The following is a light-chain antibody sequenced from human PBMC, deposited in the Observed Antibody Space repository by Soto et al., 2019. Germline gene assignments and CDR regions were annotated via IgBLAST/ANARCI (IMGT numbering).Light chain of an antibody. V-gene: IGLV2-8*01. CDR2: EVS. J-gene: IGLJ1*01. Sequence: QSAPTQPPSASGSPGQSVTISCTGTSSDVGGCKFVSWYQQYPGKAPKLIIYEVSKRTSGVPDRFSGFKSGNTASLTVSGLQAEDEADYYCSSCAGSNNPYVFGTGTKVTVL. CDR3: SSCAGSNNPYV. CDR1: SSDVGGCKF.